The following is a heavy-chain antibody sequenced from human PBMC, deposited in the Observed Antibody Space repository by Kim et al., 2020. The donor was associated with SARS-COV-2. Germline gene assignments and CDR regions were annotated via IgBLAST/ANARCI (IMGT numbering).Heavy chain of an antibody. CDR2: LTGSGAST. CDR3: AKGSGAVAGTMV. V-gene: IGHV3-23*01. CDR1: GFTFSTYP. J-gene: IGHJ4*02. D-gene: IGHD6-19*01. Sequence: GSLRLSCAASGFTFSTYPMTWVRQAPGKGLEWVSGLTGSGASTYYADSVRGRFTISRDNSKNTLFLQMNSLRAEDTAFYYCAKGSGAVAGTMVWGQGTLVTVSS.